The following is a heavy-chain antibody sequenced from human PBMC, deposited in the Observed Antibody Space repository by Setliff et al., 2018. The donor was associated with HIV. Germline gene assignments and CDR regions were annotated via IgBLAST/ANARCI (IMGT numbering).Heavy chain of an antibody. Sequence: GGSLRLSCAASGFTFTGYWMHWVRQAPGKGLLWVSRINTDGSSTTYADSVKGRFTISRDNSKNTLYLQMDSLRVEDTALYYCARVSMSSAAHWYFDLWGRGTLVTVSS. CDR3: ARVSMSSAAHWYFDL. V-gene: IGHV3-74*01. CDR2: INTDGSST. D-gene: IGHD6-19*01. CDR1: GFTFTGYW. J-gene: IGHJ2*01.